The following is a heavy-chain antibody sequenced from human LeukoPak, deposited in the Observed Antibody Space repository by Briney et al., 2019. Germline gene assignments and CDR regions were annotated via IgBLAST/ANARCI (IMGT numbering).Heavy chain of an antibody. V-gene: IGHV3-20*01. D-gene: IGHD5-18*01. CDR3: ARDRSYGSFDY. Sequence: GGSLRLSCAASGFTFDDYGMNWVRQAPGKGLEWVSGISWNGGTTGYADSVKGRFTISRDNAKNSLFLQMNSLRAEDTALYHCARDRSYGSFDYLGQGTLVTVSS. J-gene: IGHJ4*02. CDR1: GFTFDDYG. CDR2: ISWNGGTT.